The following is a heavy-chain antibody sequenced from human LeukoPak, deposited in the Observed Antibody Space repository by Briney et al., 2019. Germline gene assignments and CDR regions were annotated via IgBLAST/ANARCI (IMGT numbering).Heavy chain of an antibody. Sequence: GGSLRLSCAASGFSFSSYWMHWVRQAPGKGLEWVSSISSSSSYIYYADSVKGRFTISRDNAKNSLYLQMNSLRAEDTAVYYCARDHVGIAAVGGGYWGQGTLVTVSS. D-gene: IGHD6-13*01. J-gene: IGHJ4*02. CDR1: GFSFSSYW. CDR2: ISSSSSYI. V-gene: IGHV3-21*01. CDR3: ARDHVGIAAVGGGY.